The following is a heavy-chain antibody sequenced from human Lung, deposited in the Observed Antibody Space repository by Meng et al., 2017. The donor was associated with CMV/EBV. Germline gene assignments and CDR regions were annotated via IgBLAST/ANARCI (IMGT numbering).Heavy chain of an antibody. V-gene: IGHV1-18*01. CDR1: GYTFASYG. Sequence: QVPLLQAGAEGKKPGATVGVSCEASGYTFASYGISWLRQAPGQGLEWMGWFVNNVDTYSAQKFQGRVTMTTDTHTSTAFMELRSLRSDDTAVYYCARGTPGRSYSDYWGQGTLVTVSS. CDR2: FVNNVDT. J-gene: IGHJ4*02. D-gene: IGHD3-10*01. CDR3: ARGTPGRSYSDY.